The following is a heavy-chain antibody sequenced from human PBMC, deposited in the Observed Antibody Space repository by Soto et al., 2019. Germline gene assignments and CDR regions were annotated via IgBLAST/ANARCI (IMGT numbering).Heavy chain of an antibody. Sequence: QVQLVQSGAEVKKPGASVKVSCKASGYTFTSYDINWVRQATGQGLEWMGWMNPNSGNTGYAQKFKGRVTMTRNTSISTAYMEPSSLRSEDTAVYYCARGINYDASGDDAFDIWCQGTMVSVSS. D-gene: IGHD3-10*01. CDR3: ARGINYDASGDDAFDI. V-gene: IGHV1-8*01. J-gene: IGHJ3*02. CDR2: MNPNSGNT. CDR1: GYTFTSYD.